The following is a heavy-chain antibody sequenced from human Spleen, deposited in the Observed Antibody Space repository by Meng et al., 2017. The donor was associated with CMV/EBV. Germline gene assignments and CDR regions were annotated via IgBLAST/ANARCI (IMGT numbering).Heavy chain of an antibody. CDR2: ITASGGST. Sequence: GESLKISCAASEFTFSSYAMSWVRQAPGRGLAWVSAITASGGSTYYADSVKGRFTVSRDNSKNTLYLQMSSLRAEDTAVYYCARQYDSGKGFYYYHVMDVWGQGTTVTVSS. V-gene: IGHV3-23*01. J-gene: IGHJ6*02. CDR3: ARQYDSGKGFYYYHVMDV. CDR1: EFTFSSYA. D-gene: IGHD3-22*01.